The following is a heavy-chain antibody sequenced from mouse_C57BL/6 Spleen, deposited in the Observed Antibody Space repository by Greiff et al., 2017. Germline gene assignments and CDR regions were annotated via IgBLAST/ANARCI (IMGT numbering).Heavy chain of an antibody. V-gene: IGHV3-1*01. CDR2: ISYSGST. CDR3: ALDYDDAMDY. CDR1: GYSITSGYD. D-gene: IGHD2-4*01. Sequence: EVQGVESGPGMVKPSQSLSLTCTVTGYSITSGYDWHWIRHFPGNKLEWMGYISYSGSTNYNPSLKSRISITHDTSKNHFFLKLNSVTTEDTATYYCALDYDDAMDYWGQGTSVTVSS. J-gene: IGHJ4*01.